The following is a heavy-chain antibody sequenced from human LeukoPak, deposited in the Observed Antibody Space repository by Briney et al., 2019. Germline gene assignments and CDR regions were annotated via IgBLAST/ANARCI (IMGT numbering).Heavy chain of an antibody. J-gene: IGHJ4*02. V-gene: IGHV4-59*12. Sequence: SETLSLTCTVSGGSISSYYWSWIRQPPGKGLEWIGYIYYSGSTNYNPSLKSRVTISVDTSKNQFSLKLSSVTAADTAVYYCARGWFGELLFDYWGQGTLVTVSS. CDR1: GGSISSYY. CDR3: ARGWFGELLFDY. D-gene: IGHD3-10*01. CDR2: IYYSGST.